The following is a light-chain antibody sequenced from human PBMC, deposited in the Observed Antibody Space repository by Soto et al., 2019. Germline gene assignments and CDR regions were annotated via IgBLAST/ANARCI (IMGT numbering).Light chain of an antibody. Sequence: IQMTQSQSSLSASVGDRVTITCRASQSIRSYLNWYQHKPGKAPKVLIYDASTLQSGVPSRFSGIVSGTDFTLTISSLQPEECASYYCQQRYTTPLTFGGGTKVDIK. V-gene: IGKV1-39*01. CDR1: QSIRSY. J-gene: IGKJ4*01. CDR3: QQRYTTPLT. CDR2: DAS.